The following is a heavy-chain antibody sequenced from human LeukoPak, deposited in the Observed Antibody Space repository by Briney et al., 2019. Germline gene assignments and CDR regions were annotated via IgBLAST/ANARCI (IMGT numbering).Heavy chain of an antibody. Sequence: ASVKVPCKVSGYTLTEISMHWVRQAPGQGLEWVGGFNPEDVETIYARSFQGRLTVTEDTSTDTAYMELSSLRAEDTAMYYCATEIVGYGDVHYFDSWGQGTLVTVSS. CDR2: FNPEDVET. CDR3: ATEIVGYGDVHYFDS. D-gene: IGHD4-17*01. V-gene: IGHV1-24*01. J-gene: IGHJ4*02. CDR1: GYTLTEIS.